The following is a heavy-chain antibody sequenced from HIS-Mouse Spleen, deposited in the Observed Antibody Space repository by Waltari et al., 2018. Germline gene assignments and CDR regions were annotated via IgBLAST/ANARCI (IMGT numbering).Heavy chain of an antibody. CDR3: ARDLGNWFDP. CDR1: GFPFSGSS. J-gene: IGHJ5*02. CDR2: ISSSSSTI. Sequence: EVQLVESGGALVQPGGSLIPSGSASGFPFSGSSMRWGRQSPGKGPEWVLYISSSSSTIYYADSVKGRFTISRDNAKNSLYLQMNSLRAEDTAVYYCARDLGNWFDPWGQGTLVTVSS. V-gene: IGHV3-48*01.